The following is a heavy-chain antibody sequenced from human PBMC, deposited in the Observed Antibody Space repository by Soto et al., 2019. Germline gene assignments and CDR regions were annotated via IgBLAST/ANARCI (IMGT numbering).Heavy chain of an antibody. CDR3: ARGWLARPFDY. Sequence: SETLSLTCAVYGGSFSGYYWSWIRQPPGKGLEWIGEINHSGSTNYNPSLKSRVTISVDTSKNQFSLKLSSVTAADTAVYYCARGWLARPFDYWGQGTLVTVSS. D-gene: IGHD6-19*01. V-gene: IGHV4-34*01. CDR2: INHSGST. CDR1: GGSFSGYY. J-gene: IGHJ4*02.